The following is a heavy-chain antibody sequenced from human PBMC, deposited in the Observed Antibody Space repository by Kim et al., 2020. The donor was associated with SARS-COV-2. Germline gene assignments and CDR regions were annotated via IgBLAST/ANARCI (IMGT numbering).Heavy chain of an antibody. D-gene: IGHD3-10*01. Sequence: GGSLRLSCAASGFTFSSYWMSWVRQAPGKGLEWVANIKQDGSEKYYVDSVKGRFTISRDNAKNSLYLQMNSLRAEDTAVYYCARVLLWFGEFPPFDYWGQGTLVTVSS. CDR2: IKQDGSEK. V-gene: IGHV3-7*01. J-gene: IGHJ4*02. CDR1: GFTFSSYW. CDR3: ARVLLWFGEFPPFDY.